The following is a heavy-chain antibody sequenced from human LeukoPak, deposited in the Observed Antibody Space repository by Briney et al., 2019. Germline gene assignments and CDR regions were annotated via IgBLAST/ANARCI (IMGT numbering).Heavy chain of an antibody. J-gene: IGHJ4*02. CDR1: GYTFTSYA. CDR3: AREGTGYCSSTSCYGVDS. D-gene: IGHD2-2*01. V-gene: IGHV7-4-1*02. Sequence: ASVKVSCKASGYTFTSYAMNWVRQAPGQGLEWMGWINTNTGNPTYAQGFTGRFVFSLDTSVSTAYLQISSLKAEDTAVYYCAREGTGYCSSTSCYGVDSWGQGTLVTVS. CDR2: INTNTGNP.